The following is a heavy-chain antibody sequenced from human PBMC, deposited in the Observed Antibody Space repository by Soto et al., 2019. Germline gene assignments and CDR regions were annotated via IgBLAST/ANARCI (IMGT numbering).Heavy chain of an antibody. J-gene: IGHJ1*01. Sequence: GGSLRLSCEASGFTLSSSGMHWVRQAPGKGLDWVAEISYDGSNKYYADSVKGRFTISRDISKNTLYLQMKSLRTEDTAVYYCAKDRLGSGWFYGYFQHWGQGTLVIVSS. D-gene: IGHD6-19*01. CDR3: AKDRLGSGWFYGYFQH. CDR2: ISYDGSNK. V-gene: IGHV3-30*18. CDR1: GFTLSSSG.